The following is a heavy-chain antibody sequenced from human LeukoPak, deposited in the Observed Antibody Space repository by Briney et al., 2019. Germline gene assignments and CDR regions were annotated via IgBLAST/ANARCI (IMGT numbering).Heavy chain of an antibody. J-gene: IGHJ4*02. CDR3: ARTNPVDPEIDY. Sequence: SETLSLTCTVSGGSISSGGYYWSWIRQPPGKGLEWIGYIYHSGSTYYNPSLKSRVTISVDRSKNQFSLKLSSVTAADTAVYYCARTNPVDPEIDYWGQGTLVTVSS. V-gene: IGHV4-30-2*01. CDR2: IYHSGST. D-gene: IGHD5-12*01. CDR1: GGSISSGGYY.